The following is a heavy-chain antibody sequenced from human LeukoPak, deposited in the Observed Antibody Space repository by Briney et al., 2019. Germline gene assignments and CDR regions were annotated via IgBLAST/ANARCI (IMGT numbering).Heavy chain of an antibody. V-gene: IGHV1-18*01. CDR1: GYTFTSYG. J-gene: IGHJ4*02. CDR2: ISAYNSNT. CDR3: AILRGVVPRGY. Sequence: GASVKVSCKASGYTFTSYGIIWVRQAPGQGREWMGWISAYNSNTNYAQKLQGRVTMPTDTSTSTAYMELRSLRSDATAVYYCAILRGVVPRGYWGQGTLVTVSS. D-gene: IGHD3-3*01.